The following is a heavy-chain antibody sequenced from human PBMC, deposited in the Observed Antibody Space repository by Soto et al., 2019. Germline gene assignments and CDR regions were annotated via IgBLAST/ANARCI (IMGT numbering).Heavy chain of an antibody. J-gene: IGHJ6*03. CDR1: GGSISSYY. CDR3: AREPRLRGYDSNRGYYYYMDV. CDR2: IYYSGST. Sequence: SATLSLTCTVSGGSISSYYWSWIRQPPGKGLEKIGYIYYSGSTNYNPSLKSRVTISVDTSKNQFSLKLSSVTAADPAVYYCAREPRLRGYDSNRGYYYYMDVWGKGTTVTVSS. V-gene: IGHV4-59*01. D-gene: IGHD5-12*01.